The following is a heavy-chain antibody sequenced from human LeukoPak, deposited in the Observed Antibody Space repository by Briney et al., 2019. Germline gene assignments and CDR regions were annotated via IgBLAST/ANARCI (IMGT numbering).Heavy chain of an antibody. J-gene: IGHJ4*02. D-gene: IGHD3-16*01. V-gene: IGHV3-23*01. Sequence: GGSLRLSCAASGFTFSSYAMSWVRQAPGRGLEWVSAISGSGGSTYYADSVKGRFTISRDNSKNTLYLQMNSLRAEDTAVYYCAKDPYVWGSYEIDYWGQGTLVTVSS. CDR2: ISGSGGST. CDR1: GFTFSSYA. CDR3: AKDPYVWGSYEIDY.